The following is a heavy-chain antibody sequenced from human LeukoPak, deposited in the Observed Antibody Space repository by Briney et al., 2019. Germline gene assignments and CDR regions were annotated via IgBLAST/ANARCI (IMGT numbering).Heavy chain of an antibody. CDR3: ARDGLLRYYYMDV. Sequence: GASVKVSCKASGGTFSSYAISWVRQAPGQGLEWMGRIIPIFGTANYAQKFQGRVTITTDESTSTAYMEQSSLRSEDTAVHYCARDGLLRYYYMDVWGKGTTVTVSS. CDR1: GGTFSSYA. V-gene: IGHV1-69*05. D-gene: IGHD3-3*01. CDR2: IIPIFGTA. J-gene: IGHJ6*03.